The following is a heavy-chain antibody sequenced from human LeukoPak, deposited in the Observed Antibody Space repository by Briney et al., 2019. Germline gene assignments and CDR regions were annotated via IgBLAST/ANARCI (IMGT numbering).Heavy chain of an antibody. CDR1: GYTFTGYY. Sequence: PRASVKVSCKASGYTFTGYYMHWVRQAPGQGLEWMGWINPNSGGTNYAQKFQGRVTMTRDTSISTAYMELSRLRSDDTAVYYCARHRIAADGSLLFDPWGQGTLVTVSS. J-gene: IGHJ5*02. D-gene: IGHD6-6*01. CDR3: ARHRIAADGSLLFDP. V-gene: IGHV1-2*02. CDR2: INPNSGGT.